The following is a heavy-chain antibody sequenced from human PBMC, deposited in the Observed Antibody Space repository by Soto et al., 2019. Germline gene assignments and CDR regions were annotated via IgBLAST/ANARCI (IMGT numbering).Heavy chain of an antibody. J-gene: IGHJ4*02. CDR1: GGSFSSYA. D-gene: IGHD3-3*01. Sequence: QVLLVQSGAEVKKSGSSVKVSCKASGGSFSSYAISWVRQAPGQGLEWMGGIIPVFGTANYAQKFQGRVTITADESTSTVYMELSSLRSEDTATYYCARTEPYLVIIDYWGQGTLVTVSS. CDR2: IIPVFGTA. CDR3: ARTEPYLVIIDY. V-gene: IGHV1-69*01.